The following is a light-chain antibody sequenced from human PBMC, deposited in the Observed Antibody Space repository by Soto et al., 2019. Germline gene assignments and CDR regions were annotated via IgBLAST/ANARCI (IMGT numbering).Light chain of an antibody. CDR3: QQYNNWPQT. J-gene: IGKJ1*01. CDR1: QSVSSSH. Sequence: EIVLTQSPGILSLSPGERVTLSCRASQSVSSSHLAWYQQKPGQAPRLLIYGASTRATGIPARFSGSGSGTEFTLTISSLQSEDFAVYYCQQYNNWPQTFGQGTKVDIK. V-gene: IGKV3-15*01. CDR2: GAS.